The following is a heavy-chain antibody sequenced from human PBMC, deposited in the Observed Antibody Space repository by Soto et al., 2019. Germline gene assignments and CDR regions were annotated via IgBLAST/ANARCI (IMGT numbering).Heavy chain of an antibody. CDR1: GGSISSYY. J-gene: IGHJ4*02. CDR3: ARHGLSYSGYDQREQNDY. D-gene: IGHD5-12*01. CDR2: IYYSGST. V-gene: IGHV4-59*08. Sequence: SETLSLTCTVSGGSISSYYLSWTRQPPGKGLEWIGYIYYSGSTNYNPSLKSRVTISADKSISTAYLQWSSLKASDTAMYYCARHGLSYSGYDQREQNDYWGQGTLVTVSS.